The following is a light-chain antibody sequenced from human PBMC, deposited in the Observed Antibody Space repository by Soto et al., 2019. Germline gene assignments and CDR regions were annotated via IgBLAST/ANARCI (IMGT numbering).Light chain of an antibody. J-gene: IGLJ1*01. V-gene: IGLV2-14*01. Sequence: QSVLTQPASVSGSPGQSITISCTGTSSDVGGYIYVSWYQQHPGKAPKLMIYQVNNRPSGVSNRFSGSKSGNTASLTISALQAEDEADYYCSSYTSGTTPLVFGTGTKGTVL. CDR3: SSYTSGTTPLV. CDR1: SSDVGGYIY. CDR2: QVN.